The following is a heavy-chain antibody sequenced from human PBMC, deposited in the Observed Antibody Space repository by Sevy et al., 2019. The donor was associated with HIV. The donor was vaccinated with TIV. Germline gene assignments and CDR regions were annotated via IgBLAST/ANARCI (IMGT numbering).Heavy chain of an antibody. CDR3: ARLGRPASGWADY. J-gene: IGHJ4*02. D-gene: IGHD6-19*01. Sequence: ASVKVSCKASGYTFTGYYMHWVRQAPGQGLEWMGRINPNSGGTNYAQKFQGRVTMTRDTSISTAYMELGRLRSDDTAVYYCARLGRPASGWADYWGQGTLVTVSS. CDR2: INPNSGGT. V-gene: IGHV1-2*06. CDR1: GYTFTGYY.